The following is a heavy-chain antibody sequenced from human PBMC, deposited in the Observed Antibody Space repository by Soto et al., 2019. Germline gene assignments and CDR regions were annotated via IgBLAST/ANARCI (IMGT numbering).Heavy chain of an antibody. CDR1: GFSLSTSGVG. CDR3: AHKGYGDYPLDY. Sequence: SGPTLVNPTQTLTLTCTFSGFSLSTSGVGEGWIRQPPGKALEWLAVIYWNDSYHYSPSLRSRLTITNNTSKNQVVLTMTNMDPVDTATYYCAHKGYGDYPLDYWGQGTLVTVSS. D-gene: IGHD4-17*01. CDR2: IYWNDSY. V-gene: IGHV2-5*01. J-gene: IGHJ4*02.